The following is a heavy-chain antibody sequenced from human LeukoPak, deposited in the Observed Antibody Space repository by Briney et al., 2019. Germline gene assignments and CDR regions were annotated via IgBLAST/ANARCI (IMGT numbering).Heavy chain of an antibody. J-gene: IGHJ4*02. Sequence: ASVKVSCKASGYSFTSYYMHWVRQAPGQGLEWMGIMNPSGGSTSYAQKFQGRVTVTRDTSTSTVYMELSSLRSEDTAVYYCARDWAATTDKAVYYFDYWGQGTLVTVSS. CDR1: GYSFTSYY. CDR2: MNPSGGST. D-gene: IGHD5-24*01. CDR3: ARDWAATTDKAVYYFDY. V-gene: IGHV1-46*01.